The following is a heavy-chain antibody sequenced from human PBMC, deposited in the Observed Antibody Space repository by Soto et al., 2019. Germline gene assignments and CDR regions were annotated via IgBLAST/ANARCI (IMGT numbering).Heavy chain of an antibody. J-gene: IGHJ6*02. D-gene: IGHD6-13*01. Sequence: PGGSLRLSCAASGFTFSSYGMHWVRQAPCKGLGWVAVISYDGSNKYYADSVKGRFTISRDNSKNTLYLQMNSLRAEDTAVYYCAKRIAAAVDYYYYGMDVWGQGTTVTVSS. CDR3: AKRIAAAVDYYYYGMDV. CDR2: ISYDGSNK. V-gene: IGHV3-30*18. CDR1: GFTFSSYG.